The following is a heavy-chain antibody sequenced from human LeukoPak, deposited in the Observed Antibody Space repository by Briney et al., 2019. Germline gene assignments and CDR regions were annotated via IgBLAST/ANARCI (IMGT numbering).Heavy chain of an antibody. CDR2: INPSSGGT. V-gene: IGHV1-2*02. CDR3: ARSSGSWHGNLYYFYMDV. Sequence: GASVKVSCKASGYTFTGYYMHWVRQAPGQGLEWMGWINPSSGGTNYAQKFQGRVTMTRDTSITTAYMDLIRLRSDDTAFYYCARSSGSWHGNLYYFYMDVWGKGTTVTISS. D-gene: IGHD6-13*01. J-gene: IGHJ6*03. CDR1: GYTFTGYY.